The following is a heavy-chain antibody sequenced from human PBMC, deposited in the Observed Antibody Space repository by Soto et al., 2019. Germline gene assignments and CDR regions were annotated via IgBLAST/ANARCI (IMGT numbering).Heavy chain of an antibody. J-gene: IGHJ4*02. V-gene: IGHV4-39*01. D-gene: IGHD3-22*01. CDR2: IYYSGST. CDR3: ARPLYDSSGYSVIAEDY. Sequence: QSQTLSLTCTVSGGSISSSSYYWGWIRQPPGKGLEWIGSIYYSGSTYYNPSLKSRVTISVDTSKNQFSLKLSSVTAADTAVYYCARPLYDSSGYSVIAEDYWGQGTLVTVSS. CDR1: GGSISSSSYY.